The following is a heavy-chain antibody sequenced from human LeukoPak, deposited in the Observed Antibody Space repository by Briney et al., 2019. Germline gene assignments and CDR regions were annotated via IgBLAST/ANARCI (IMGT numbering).Heavy chain of an antibody. V-gene: IGHV3-23*01. Sequence: GSLRLSCATSGFTFSSYAMSWVRQAPGKGLERVSVISADGGDTNFAVSVKGRFTISRDNSKNTLYLQMNSLRAEDTAVYYCAKDYDSSGYYLVPFDYWGQGTLVTVSS. J-gene: IGHJ4*02. CDR3: AKDYDSSGYYLVPFDY. CDR2: ISADGGDT. D-gene: IGHD3-22*01. CDR1: GFTFSSYA.